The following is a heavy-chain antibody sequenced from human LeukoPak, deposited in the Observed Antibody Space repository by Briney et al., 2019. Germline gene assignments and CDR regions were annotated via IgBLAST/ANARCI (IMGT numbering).Heavy chain of an antibody. J-gene: IGHJ6*03. CDR1: GGSISSYY. V-gene: IGHV4-4*07. Sequence: SETLSLTCTVSGGSISSYYWSWIRQPAGKGLEWIGRIYTSGSTDYNPSLKSRVTISIDTAKNQFSLRVRSVTAADTAIYYCAGGHSGSSAKILYYYYMDVWGKGTTVTVSS. CDR3: AGGHSGSSAKILYYYYMDV. CDR2: IYTSGST. D-gene: IGHD1-26*01.